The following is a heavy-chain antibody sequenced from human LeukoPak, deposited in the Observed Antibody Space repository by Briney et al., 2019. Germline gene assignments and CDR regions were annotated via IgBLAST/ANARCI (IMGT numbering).Heavy chain of an antibody. J-gene: IGHJ5*02. V-gene: IGHV3-11*01. CDR3: ASGKGSSRYYYNWFDP. Sequence: GSLRLSCAASGFTFSDYYMSWIRQAPGKGLEWVSYISSSGSTIYYADSVKGRFIISRDNAKNSLYLQMNSLRAEDTAVYYCASGKGSSRYYYNWFDPWGQGTLVTVPS. CDR2: ISSSGSTI. D-gene: IGHD6-25*01. CDR1: GFTFSDYY.